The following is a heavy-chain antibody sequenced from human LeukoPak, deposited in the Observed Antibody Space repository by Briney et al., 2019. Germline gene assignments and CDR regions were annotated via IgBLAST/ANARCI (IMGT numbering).Heavy chain of an antibody. CDR1: GFTFSSFP. Sequence: QPGGSLRLSCSASGFTFSSFPMHWVRQAPGKGLEYVTAVSSDGGSTYYADSVRGRFTISRDNSKNTLSLQMGSLRAEDTAVYYCASPYSGYDYNFDHWGQGTLVTVSS. J-gene: IGHJ4*02. CDR2: VSSDGGST. CDR3: ASPYSGYDYNFDH. V-gene: IGHV3-64D*09. D-gene: IGHD5-12*01.